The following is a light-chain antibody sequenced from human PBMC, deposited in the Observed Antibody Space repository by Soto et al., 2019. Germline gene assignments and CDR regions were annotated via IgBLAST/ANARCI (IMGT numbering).Light chain of an antibody. CDR2: DAS. Sequence: DIQMTQSPSTLSASVGDRVTITCRASQIISSWLAWFQQKPGKAPKLLIYDASTLESGVPSRFSGSESGTEFTLTISSLQPDDSATYYCQQYHSYYTFGQGTKLEI. CDR3: QQYHSYYT. CDR1: QIISSW. V-gene: IGKV1-5*01. J-gene: IGKJ2*01.